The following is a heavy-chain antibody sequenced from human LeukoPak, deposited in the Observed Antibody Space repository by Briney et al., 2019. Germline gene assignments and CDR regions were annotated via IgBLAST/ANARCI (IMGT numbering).Heavy chain of an antibody. CDR2: IYTSGST. Sequence: KPSDTLSLTCTASGGSISSYYWSWIRQPAGKGLEWIGRIYTSGSTNYNPSLKSRVTISADTSKKQFSLMLSSVTAADTAVYFCARGPRRRDGYNYDAWGQGTLVTVSS. V-gene: IGHV4-4*07. CDR1: GGSISSYY. D-gene: IGHD5-24*01. CDR3: ARGPRRRDGYNYDA. J-gene: IGHJ5*02.